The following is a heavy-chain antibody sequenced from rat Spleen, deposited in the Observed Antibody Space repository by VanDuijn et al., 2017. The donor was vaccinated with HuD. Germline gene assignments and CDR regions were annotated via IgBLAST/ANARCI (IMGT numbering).Heavy chain of an antibody. J-gene: IGHJ2*01. V-gene: IGHV2-30*01. D-gene: IGHD1-1*01. CDR1: GFSLTSYN. CDR3: ARSDYQSGSFPY. CDR2: IWTGGST. Sequence: QGQLKESGPGLVQPSQTLSLTCTVSGFSLTSYNVHWVRQPTGKGLEWMGIIWTGGSTDYNSALKSRLSVSRDTSESQVLLKMNNLQTEDTAIYFCARSDYQSGSFPYWGQGVMVTVSS.